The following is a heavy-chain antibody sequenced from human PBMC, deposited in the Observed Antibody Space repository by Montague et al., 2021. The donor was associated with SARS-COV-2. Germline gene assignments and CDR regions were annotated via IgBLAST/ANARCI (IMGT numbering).Heavy chain of an antibody. D-gene: IGHD1-1*01. V-gene: IGHV4-39*01. CDR3: ARHLANAGSFDV. CDR2: VHYTGTT. CDR1: GGSITISRYA. J-gene: IGHJ3*01. Sequence: SETLSLTCTVSGGSITISRYAWSWIRPPPGKGLEWIGSVHYTGTTTSTPSLRSRITISIATSENHFFLKMTSVTASDTAVYDCARHLANAGSFDVWGRGTMVTVSS.